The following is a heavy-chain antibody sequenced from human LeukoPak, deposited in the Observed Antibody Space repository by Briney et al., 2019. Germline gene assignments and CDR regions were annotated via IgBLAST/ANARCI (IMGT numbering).Heavy chain of an antibody. Sequence: NASETLSLTCTVSGGSISSYYWSWIRQPPGKGLEWIGYIYYSGSTNYNPSLKSRVTISVDTSKNQFSLKLSSVTAADTAVYYCARLGIGRTGIATDAFDIWGQGTMVTVSS. CDR2: IYYSGST. J-gene: IGHJ3*02. CDR3: ARLGIGRTGIATDAFDI. D-gene: IGHD6-13*01. CDR1: GGSISSYY. V-gene: IGHV4-59*08.